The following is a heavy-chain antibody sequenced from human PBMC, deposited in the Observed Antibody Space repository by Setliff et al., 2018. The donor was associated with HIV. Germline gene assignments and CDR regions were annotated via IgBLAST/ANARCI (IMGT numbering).Heavy chain of an antibody. CDR1: GGTFRSHE. Sequence: SVKVSCKASGGTFRSHEISWVRQAPGQGLEWMGGIVPILNTGNYAPKFQGRVTITADESTSTAYMELSSLRSEDTAVYHCAKPGVAIVVVAYFDYWGQGTLVTVSS. D-gene: IGHD2-15*01. V-gene: IGHV1-69*13. CDR3: AKPGVAIVVVAYFDY. CDR2: IVPILNTG. J-gene: IGHJ4*02.